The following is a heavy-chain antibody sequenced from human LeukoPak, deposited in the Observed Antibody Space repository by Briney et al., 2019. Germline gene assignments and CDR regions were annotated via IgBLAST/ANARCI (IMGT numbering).Heavy chain of an antibody. V-gene: IGHV4-4*07. CDR1: GGSISSYY. Sequence: SETLSLTCTVSGGSISSYYWSWIRQPAGKGLEWIGRIYTSGSTNYNPSLKSRVTMSVDTSKNQFSLKLSSVTAADTAVYYCARGPLAAAGQFNWFDPWGQGTLVTVSS. D-gene: IGHD6-13*01. J-gene: IGHJ5*02. CDR2: IYTSGST. CDR3: ARGPLAAAGQFNWFDP.